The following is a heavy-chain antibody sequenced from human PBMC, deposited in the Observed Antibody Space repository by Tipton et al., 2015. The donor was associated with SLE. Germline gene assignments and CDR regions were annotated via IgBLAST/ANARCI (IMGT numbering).Heavy chain of an antibody. V-gene: IGHV5-51*03. CDR2: IYPGDSDT. CDR1: GYSFSTYY. CDR3: ARPGAYNWKGILDY. D-gene: IGHD1-20*01. Sequence: QSGPEVKKPGESLKISCKGSGYSFSTYYIAWVRQMPGQGLEWMGIIYPGDSDTRYSPSFQGQVTISADKSISTAYLQWSSLKASDAAMYYCARPGAYNWKGILDYWGQGTLVTVSS. J-gene: IGHJ4*02.